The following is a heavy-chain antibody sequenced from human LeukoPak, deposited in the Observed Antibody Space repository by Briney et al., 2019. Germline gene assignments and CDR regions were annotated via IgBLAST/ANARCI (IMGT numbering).Heavy chain of an antibody. V-gene: IGHV3-21*01. CDR2: ISSTSAYI. Sequence: GGSLRLPCAGSGFALKSYSLSWVRQAPGKGLEWVSSISSTSAYIYYADSVKGRFTISRDNVDNVVYLQMNSLGAEDTAVYYCARVAVSGPTGWFDSWGQGTLVIVSS. CDR3: ARVAVSGPTGWFDS. D-gene: IGHD2-8*02. J-gene: IGHJ5*01. CDR1: GFALKSYS.